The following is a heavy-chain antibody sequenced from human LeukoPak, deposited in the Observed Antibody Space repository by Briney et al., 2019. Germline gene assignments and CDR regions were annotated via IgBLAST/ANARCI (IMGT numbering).Heavy chain of an antibody. V-gene: IGHV1-2*02. CDR1: GYTLTGYY. Sequence: ASVKVSCKASGYTLTGYYMHWVRQAPGQGLEWMGWINPKSGGTNYAQKFQGRVTMTRDTSISTAYMELSRLRSDDTAVYYCARGPTVTTDYYYYYMDVWGKGTTVTISS. CDR3: ARGPTVTTDYYYYYMDV. CDR2: INPKSGGT. D-gene: IGHD4-17*01. J-gene: IGHJ6*03.